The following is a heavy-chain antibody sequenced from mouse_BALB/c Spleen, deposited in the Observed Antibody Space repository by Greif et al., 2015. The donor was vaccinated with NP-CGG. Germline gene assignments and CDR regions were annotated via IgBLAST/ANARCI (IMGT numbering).Heavy chain of an antibody. D-gene: IGHD2-4*01. CDR2: ISCYNGAT. Sequence: LVKTGASVKISCKASGYSFTGYYMHWVKQSHGKSLEWIGYISCYNGATSYNQKFKGKATFTVDTSSSTAYVQFNSLTSEDSAVYYCARGATMITTRAMNYWGQGTSVTVSS. J-gene: IGHJ4*01. V-gene: IGHV1S34*01. CDR1: GYSFTGYY. CDR3: ARGATMITTRAMNY.